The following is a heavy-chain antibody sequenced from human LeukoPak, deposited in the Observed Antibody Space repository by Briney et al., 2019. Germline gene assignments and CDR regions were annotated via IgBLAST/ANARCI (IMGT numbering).Heavy chain of an antibody. CDR1: GYTFTGYY. Sequence: ASVKVSCKASGYTFTGYYMHWVRQAPGQGLEGMGWINPNSGGTNYAQKFQGRVTMTRDTSISTAYMELSRLRSDDTAVYYCASTKKYYDILTGYVSSYYFDYWGQGTLVTVSS. D-gene: IGHD3-9*01. J-gene: IGHJ4*02. V-gene: IGHV1-2*02. CDR3: ASTKKYYDILTGYVSSYYFDY. CDR2: INPNSGGT.